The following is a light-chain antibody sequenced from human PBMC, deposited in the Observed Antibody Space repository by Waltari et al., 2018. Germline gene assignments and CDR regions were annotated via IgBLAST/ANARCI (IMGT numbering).Light chain of an antibody. CDR3: QQYYDIPVT. CDR2: WAS. V-gene: IGKV4-1*01. J-gene: IGKJ2*01. Sequence: DIVMTQSPDSLPVSLGERATLNCKSSQSVLYNTDNKNYLAWYQQKPGQSPKLLIYWASTRESVVPDRFSGSGSGTDFTLTISGLQADDAAIYFCQQYYDIPVTFGQGTRLEIK. CDR1: QSVLYNTDNKNY.